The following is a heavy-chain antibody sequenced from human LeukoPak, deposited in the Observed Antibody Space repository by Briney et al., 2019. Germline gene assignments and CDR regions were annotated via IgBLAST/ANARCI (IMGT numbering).Heavy chain of an antibody. Sequence: SVTVSCKASGGTFSSYAISWVRQAPGQGLEWMGGIIPIFGTANYAQKFQGRVTITTDESTSTAYMELSSLRSEDTAVYYCARVPVYSRDGDNLGYFDYWGQGTLVTVSS. J-gene: IGHJ4*02. CDR2: IIPIFGTA. CDR1: GGTFSSYA. D-gene: IGHD5-24*01. V-gene: IGHV1-69*05. CDR3: ARVPVYSRDGDNLGYFDY.